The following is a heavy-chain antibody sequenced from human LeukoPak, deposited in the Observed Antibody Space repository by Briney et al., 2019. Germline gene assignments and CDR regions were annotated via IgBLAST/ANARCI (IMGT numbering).Heavy chain of an antibody. CDR2: ISSSSSYI. V-gene: IGHV3-21*01. D-gene: IGHD6-13*01. J-gene: IGHJ4*02. Sequence: GGSLRLSCAASGFTFSSYSMNWVRQAPGKGLEWVSSISSSSSYIYYADSVKSQFTIPRDNAKNSLYLQMNSLRAEDTAVYYCARDDVAAAGEFDYWGQGTLVTVSS. CDR3: ARDDVAAAGEFDY. CDR1: GFTFSSYS.